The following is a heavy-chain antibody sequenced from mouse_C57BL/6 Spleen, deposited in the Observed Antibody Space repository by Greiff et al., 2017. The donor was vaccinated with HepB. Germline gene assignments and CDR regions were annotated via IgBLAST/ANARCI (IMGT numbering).Heavy chain of an antibody. J-gene: IGHJ2*01. CDR3: RIYYDYDGYYFDY. CDR1: GYTFTSYW. CDR2: IDPSDSET. V-gene: IGHV1-52*01. Sequence: VQLQQSGAELVRPGSSVKLSCKASGYTFTSYWMHWVKQRPIQGLEWIGNIDPSDSETHYNQKFKDKATLTVDKSSSTAYMQLSSLTSEDSAVYYCRIYYDYDGYYFDYWGQSTTLTVSS. D-gene: IGHD2-4*01.